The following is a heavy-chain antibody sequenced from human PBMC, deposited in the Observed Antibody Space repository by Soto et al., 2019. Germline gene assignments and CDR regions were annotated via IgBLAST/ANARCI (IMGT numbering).Heavy chain of an antibody. D-gene: IGHD2-15*01. Sequence: SETLSLTCTVSGGSISSSSYYWGWIRQPPGKGLEWIGSIYYSGSTYYNPSLKSRVTISVDTSKNQFSLKLSSVTAADTAVYYCARLSAGVAATPFGFDPWGQGTLVTVSS. CDR2: IYYSGST. CDR1: GGSISSSSYY. J-gene: IGHJ5*02. CDR3: ARLSAGVAATPFGFDP. V-gene: IGHV4-39*01.